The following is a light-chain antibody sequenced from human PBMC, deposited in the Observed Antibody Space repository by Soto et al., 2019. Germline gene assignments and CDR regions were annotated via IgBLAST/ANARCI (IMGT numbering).Light chain of an antibody. CDR3: LQHNSYPRT. Sequence: DIQMTQSPSSLSASVGDRVTITCRASKGIRNDLSWYQQKPGKAPKRLIYAAFSLQSGVPSRFSGSGSGTEFTFSICSLQPEDFATYYCLQHNSYPRTFGQGTKVDIK. CDR2: AAF. J-gene: IGKJ1*01. CDR1: KGIRND. V-gene: IGKV1-17*01.